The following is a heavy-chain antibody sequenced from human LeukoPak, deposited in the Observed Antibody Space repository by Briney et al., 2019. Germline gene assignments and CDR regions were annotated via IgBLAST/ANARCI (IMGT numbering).Heavy chain of an antibody. CDR3: AKDKYFFGSGSQSIHDY. D-gene: IGHD3-10*01. V-gene: IGHV3-23*01. J-gene: IGHJ4*02. CDR2: ISGSGGST. CDR1: GFTFSSYA. Sequence: GGSLRLSCAASGFTFSSYAMSWVRQAPGKGLEWVSAISGSGGSTYYADSVKGRFTISRDNSKNTLYLQMSSLRADDTAVYYCAKDKYFFGSGSQSIHDYWGQGTLVTVSS.